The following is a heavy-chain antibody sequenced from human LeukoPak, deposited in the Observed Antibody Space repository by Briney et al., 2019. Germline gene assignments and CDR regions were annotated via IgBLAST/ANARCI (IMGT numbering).Heavy chain of an antibody. CDR3: ASAPGGSSSWYPHYYYYYMDV. D-gene: IGHD6-13*01. V-gene: IGHV1-2*02. J-gene: IGHJ6*03. CDR1: GYTFTGYY. Sequence: ASVKVSCKASGYTFTGYYMHWVRQAPGQGLEWMGWINPNSGGTNYAQKFQGRVTMTRDTSISTAYMELSSLRSEDTAVYYCASAPGGSSSWYPHYYYYYMDVWGKGTTVTVSS. CDR2: INPNSGGT.